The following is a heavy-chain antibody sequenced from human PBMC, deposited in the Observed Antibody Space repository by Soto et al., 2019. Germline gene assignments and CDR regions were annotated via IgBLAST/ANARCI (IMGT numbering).Heavy chain of an antibody. J-gene: IGHJ4*02. CDR2: VYNSGST. V-gene: IGHV4-59*01. CDR3: ARYRREDVAGYTLDN. CDR1: GGSISSNY. Sequence: SETLSLTCTVSGGSISSNYWTWIRQPPGKGLEWIGYVYNSGSTNYNPSLKSRVTISEDTSKSQLSLKVNSMAAAHPTVYYCARYRREDVAGYTLDNWGQGILVTVSS. D-gene: IGHD2-15*01.